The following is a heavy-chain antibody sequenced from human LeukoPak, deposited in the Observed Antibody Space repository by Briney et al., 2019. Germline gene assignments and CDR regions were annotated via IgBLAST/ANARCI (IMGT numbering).Heavy chain of an antibody. CDR2: RNTGGSA. Sequence: SETLSLTCTVSGGSISSTTHFWSWVRQPAGKGLEWIGRRNTGGSANYNPSLRSRVTISVDTSKDQFSLKLSSVTAADTAVYYCARQSLLWSGYPFDYWGQGTLVTVSS. V-gene: IGHV4-61*02. CDR1: GGSISSTTHF. CDR3: ARQSLLWSGYPFDY. D-gene: IGHD3-3*01. J-gene: IGHJ4*02.